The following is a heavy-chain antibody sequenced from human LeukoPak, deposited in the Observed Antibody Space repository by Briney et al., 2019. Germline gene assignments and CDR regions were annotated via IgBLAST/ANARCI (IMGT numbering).Heavy chain of an antibody. CDR3: ASPDCSGGSCYPA. J-gene: IGHJ5*02. CDR2: IYYSGST. CDR1: GGSISSSIYY. Sequence: PSETLSLTCTVSGGSISSSIYYWGWIRQPPGKGLEWIGSIYYSGSTYYNPSLKSRVTISVHTSKNLFSLKLSSVTAADTAVYYCASPDCSGGSCYPAWGQGTLVTVSS. V-gene: IGHV4-39*01. D-gene: IGHD2-15*01.